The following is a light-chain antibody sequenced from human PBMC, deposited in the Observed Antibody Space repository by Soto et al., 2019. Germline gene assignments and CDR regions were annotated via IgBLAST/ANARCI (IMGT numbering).Light chain of an antibody. Sequence: EIVMTQSPATLSVSPGERATLSCRASQSVSSNLAWYQQKPGQAPRLLIYGASTRATGIPARFSGSGSGTDFTLTISSLEPEDFAVYYCQQYNSWPRTFGQGTKVDI. CDR2: GAS. CDR1: QSVSSN. V-gene: IGKV3-15*01. CDR3: QQYNSWPRT. J-gene: IGKJ1*01.